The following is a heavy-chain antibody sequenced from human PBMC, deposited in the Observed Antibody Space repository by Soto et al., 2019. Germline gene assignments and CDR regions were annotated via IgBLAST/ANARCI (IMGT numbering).Heavy chain of an antibody. Sequence: SETLSLTCTVSGGSISSGGYCWSWIRQHPGKGLEWIGYIYYSGSTYYNPSLKSRVTISVDTSKNQFSLKLSSVTAADTAVYYCARVHYDFWSGYHGYYGMDVWGQGTTVTVSS. CDR3: ARVHYDFWSGYHGYYGMDV. CDR2: IYYSGST. D-gene: IGHD3-3*01. J-gene: IGHJ6*02. CDR1: GGSISSGGYC. V-gene: IGHV4-31*03.